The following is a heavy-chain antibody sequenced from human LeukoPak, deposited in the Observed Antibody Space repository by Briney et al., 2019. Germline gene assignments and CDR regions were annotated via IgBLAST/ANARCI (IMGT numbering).Heavy chain of an antibody. CDR1: GGSISSSSYY. J-gene: IGHJ4*02. CDR3: ARSSGWHLLLLDY. CDR2: IYYSGST. V-gene: IGHV4-39*01. Sequence: SETLSLTCTVSGGSISSSSYYWGWVRQPPGKGLEWIGSIYYSGSTYYNPSLKSRVTISVDTSKNQFSLKLNSVTAADTAVYYCARSSGWHLLLLDYWGQGTLVTVSS. D-gene: IGHD6-25*01.